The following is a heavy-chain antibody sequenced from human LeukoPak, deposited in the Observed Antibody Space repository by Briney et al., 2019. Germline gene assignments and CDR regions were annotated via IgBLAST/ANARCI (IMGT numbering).Heavy chain of an antibody. CDR2: IKHDESER. V-gene: IGHV3-7*03. CDR3: ARAKSWTRYYDISYYFDY. J-gene: IGHJ4*02. D-gene: IGHD3-9*01. CDR1: GFTFSNYW. Sequence: GGSLRLSCAASGFTFSNYWMNWVRQTPGKGLEWVANIKHDESERNYMDSVKGRFTISRDNAKNSLYLQMNSLRAEDTAVYYCARAKSWTRYYDISYYFDYWGQGTLVTVSS.